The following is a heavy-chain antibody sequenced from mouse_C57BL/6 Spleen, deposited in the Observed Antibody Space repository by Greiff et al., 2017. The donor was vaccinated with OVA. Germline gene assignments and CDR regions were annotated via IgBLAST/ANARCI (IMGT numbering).Heavy chain of an antibody. CDR3: ARRGGYDGYFYAMDY. D-gene: IGHD2-3*01. J-gene: IGHJ4*01. Sequence: QVQLQQPGAELVKPGASVKLSCKASGYTFTSYWITWVKQRPGQGLEWIGDIYPGSGSTNYNEKFKSKATLTVDTSSSTAYMQLSSLTSEDSAVYYGARRGGYDGYFYAMDYWGQGTSVTVSS. CDR2: IYPGSGST. CDR1: GYTFTSYW. V-gene: IGHV1-55*01.